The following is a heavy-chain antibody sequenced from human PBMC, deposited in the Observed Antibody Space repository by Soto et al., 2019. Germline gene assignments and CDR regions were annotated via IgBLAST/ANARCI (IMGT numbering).Heavy chain of an antibody. D-gene: IGHD3-22*01. CDR2: IWYDGSNK. Sequence: PGVLLIFFCGASGFTFCTSGMHWVRQVPDKGLEWVAVIWYDGSNKYYADSVKGRFTISRDNSKNTLYLQMNSLRAEDTAVYYCPRNGQYYDSSGYFPYWGQGTLVTVSS. CDR3: PRNGQYYDSSGYFPY. CDR1: GFTFCTSG. J-gene: IGHJ4*02. V-gene: IGHV3-33*01.